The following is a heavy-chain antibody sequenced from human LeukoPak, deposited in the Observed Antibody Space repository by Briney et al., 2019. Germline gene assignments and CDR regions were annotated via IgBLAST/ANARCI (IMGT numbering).Heavy chain of an antibody. J-gene: IGHJ4*02. CDR1: GASVSSGSYY. D-gene: IGHD6-19*01. CDR2: IFYSGTT. CDR3: ARATYSSGWGTSDY. Sequence: SETLSLTCTVSGASVSSGSYYWSWVRQPPGMGLEWIAYIFYSGTTNYSPSLKSRVTISVDTSKNQFSLKLTSVTAADTAVYYCARATYSSGWGTSDYWGQGTLVTVSS. V-gene: IGHV4-61*01.